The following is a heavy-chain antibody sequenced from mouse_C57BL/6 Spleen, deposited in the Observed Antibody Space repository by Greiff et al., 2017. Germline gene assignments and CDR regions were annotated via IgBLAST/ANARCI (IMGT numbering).Heavy chain of an antibody. V-gene: IGHV5-15*01. D-gene: IGHD1-1*01. Sequence: EVKLVESGGGLVQPGGSLKLSCAASGFTFSDYGMAWVRQAPRKGPEWVAFISNLAYSIYYADTVTGRFTISRENAKNTLYLEMSSLRSEDTAMYYCASVYYGSRGFAYWGQGTLVTVSA. J-gene: IGHJ3*01. CDR3: ASVYYGSRGFAY. CDR1: GFTFSDYG. CDR2: ISNLAYSI.